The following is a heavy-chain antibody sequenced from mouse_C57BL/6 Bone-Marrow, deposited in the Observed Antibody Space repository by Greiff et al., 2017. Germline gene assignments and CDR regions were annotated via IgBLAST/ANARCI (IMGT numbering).Heavy chain of an antibody. CDR1: GFTFSDYY. Sequence: EVNLVDSGGGLVQPGGSLKLSCAASGFTFSDYYMYWVRQTPEKRLEWVAYISNGGGSTYYPDTVKGRFTISRDNAKNTLYLQMSRLKSEDTAMYYLASPLYYDYDVGYAMDYWGQGTSVTVSS. D-gene: IGHD2-4*01. CDR2: ISNGGGST. CDR3: ASPLYYDYDVGYAMDY. V-gene: IGHV5-12*01. J-gene: IGHJ4*01.